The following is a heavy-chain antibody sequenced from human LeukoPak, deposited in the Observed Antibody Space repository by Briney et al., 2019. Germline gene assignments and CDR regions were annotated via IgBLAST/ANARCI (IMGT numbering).Heavy chain of an antibody. CDR3: ARQGRVAVADAPYGMDV. V-gene: IGHV5-51*01. CDR1: GYSFTSYW. Sequence: RGESLKFSCKGSGYSFTSYWIGWVRQMPGKGLEWMGIIYPGDSDTRYSPSFQGQVTISADKSISTAYLQWSSLKASDTAMYYCARQGRVAVADAPYGMDVWGQGTTVTVSS. D-gene: IGHD6-19*01. CDR2: IYPGDSDT. J-gene: IGHJ6*02.